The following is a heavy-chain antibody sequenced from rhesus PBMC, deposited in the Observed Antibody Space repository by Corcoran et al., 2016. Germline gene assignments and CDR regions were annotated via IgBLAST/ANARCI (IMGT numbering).Heavy chain of an antibody. D-gene: IGHD2-15*01. V-gene: IGHV2-1*01. CDR1: GFSLNTTGMG. Sequence: QVTLKESGPALVKPTQTLTPTCILSGFSLNTTGMGVGWIRQPPGKTLEWLAHIYWDDYNRLSTSLKSRRTIAKDTSKAQVVLTMTNMDPVDTATYYCTRYLRSNFYFDYWGQGVLVTVSS. CDR2: IYWDDYN. J-gene: IGHJ4*01. CDR3: TRYLRSNFYFDY.